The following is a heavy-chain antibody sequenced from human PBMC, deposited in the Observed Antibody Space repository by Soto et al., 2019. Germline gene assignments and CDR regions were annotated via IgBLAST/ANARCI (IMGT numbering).Heavy chain of an antibody. CDR1: GFSFSTYS. J-gene: IGHJ6*02. Sequence: VQLVESGGGGVQPGRSLRLSCAASGFSFSTYSMHWVRQAPGKGLEWVAVISDDGSNKYYADSARGRFTISRDNSKKSLYLQMNSLRAEDTAVYYCAKETTVTTFLGYFYYYGMDVWGQGTTVTVSS. V-gene: IGHV3-30*18. CDR3: AKETTVTTFLGYFYYYGMDV. D-gene: IGHD4-17*01. CDR2: ISDDGSNK.